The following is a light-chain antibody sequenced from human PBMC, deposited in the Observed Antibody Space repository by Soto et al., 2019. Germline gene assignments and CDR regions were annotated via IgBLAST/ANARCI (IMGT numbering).Light chain of an antibody. CDR3: QTWGTGIVV. Sequence: QSVLTQSPSASASLGASVKLTCTLSSGYSSYAIAWHQQQPDKGPRYLMKLNSDGSHSKGDGIPDRFSGSSSGAERYLTISSLQSEDEADYYCQTWGTGIVVFGGGTKLTVL. J-gene: IGLJ2*01. CDR2: LNSDGSH. V-gene: IGLV4-69*01. CDR1: SGYSSYA.